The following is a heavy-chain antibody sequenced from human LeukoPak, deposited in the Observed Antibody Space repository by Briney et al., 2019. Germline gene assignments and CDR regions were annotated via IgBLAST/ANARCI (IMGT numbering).Heavy chain of an antibody. Sequence: ASVKVSCKASGYTFTGYYMHWVRQAPGQGLEWMGWINPNSGGTNYAQKFQGRVTMTRDTSISTAYMELSRLRSDDTAVYHCARVPPSVAAAGGDYWGQGTLVTVSS. V-gene: IGHV1-2*02. CDR2: INPNSGGT. D-gene: IGHD6-13*01. CDR1: GYTFTGYY. CDR3: ARVPPSVAAAGGDY. J-gene: IGHJ4*02.